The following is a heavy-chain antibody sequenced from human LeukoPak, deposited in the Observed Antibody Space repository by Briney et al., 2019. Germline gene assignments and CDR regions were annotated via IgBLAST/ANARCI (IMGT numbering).Heavy chain of an antibody. CDR2: ISGSSSYI. CDR3: ARFPTLGSSGYYEHEDTASTP. V-gene: IGHV3-21*01. D-gene: IGHD3-22*01. CDR1: GFTFSNYN. Sequence: GGSLRLSCAASGFTFSNYNMNWVRQAPGQGLQWVSSISGSSSYIYYADSVKSRFTISRDNAKNSPYLQMNSLRAEDTAIYYCARFPTLGSSGYYEHEDTASTPWGQGTLVTVSS. J-gene: IGHJ5*02.